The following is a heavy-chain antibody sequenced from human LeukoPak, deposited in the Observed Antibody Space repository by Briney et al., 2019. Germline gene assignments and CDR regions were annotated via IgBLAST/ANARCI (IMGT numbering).Heavy chain of an antibody. CDR2: INHSGSP. Sequence: PSETLSLTCAVYGGSFSGYYWSWIRQPPGKGLEWIGEINHSGSPNYNPSLKSRVTISVDTSKNQFSLKLSSVTAADTAVYYCARVDSGYDQRPDYWGQGTLVTVSS. D-gene: IGHD5-12*01. V-gene: IGHV4-34*01. J-gene: IGHJ4*02. CDR1: GGSFSGYY. CDR3: ARVDSGYDQRPDY.